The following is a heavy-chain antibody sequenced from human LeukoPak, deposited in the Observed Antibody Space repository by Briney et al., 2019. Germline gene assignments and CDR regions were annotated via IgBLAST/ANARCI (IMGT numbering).Heavy chain of an antibody. Sequence: ASVKVSCKASGGTFSSYAISWMRQAPGQGPEWMGWISTYNGNTKYAQKFQGRVTMTTDTSTTTAYLELRSLRSDDTAVYYCARDEDYGIFVNIDYWGQGTLVTVSS. D-gene: IGHD4-17*01. J-gene: IGHJ4*02. CDR1: GGTFSSYA. CDR2: ISTYNGNT. CDR3: ARDEDYGIFVNIDY. V-gene: IGHV1-18*01.